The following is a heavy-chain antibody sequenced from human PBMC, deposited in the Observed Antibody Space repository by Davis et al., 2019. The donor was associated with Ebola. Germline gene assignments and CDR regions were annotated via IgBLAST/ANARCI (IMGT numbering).Heavy chain of an antibody. V-gene: IGHV3-7*01. Sequence: GESLKISCAASGFTFSSYWMSWVRQAPGKGLEWVANIKQDGSEKYYVDSVKGRFTISRDNAKNSLYLQMNSLRVEDTAVYYCARDNYWKLDYWGQGILVTVSS. J-gene: IGHJ4*02. CDR3: ARDNYWKLDY. CDR1: GFTFSSYW. D-gene: IGHD4-11*01. CDR2: IKQDGSEK.